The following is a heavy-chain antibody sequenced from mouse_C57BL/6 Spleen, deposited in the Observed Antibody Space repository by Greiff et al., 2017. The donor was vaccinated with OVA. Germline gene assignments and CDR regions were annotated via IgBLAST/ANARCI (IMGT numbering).Heavy chain of an antibody. CDR1: GYTFTEYT. Sequence: QVQLQQSGAELVKPGASVKLSCKASGYTFTEYTIHWVKQRSGQGLEWIGWIYPGSGSIKYNEKFKDKATLTADKSSSTVYMELSSLTSEDSAVYVCASHGDSYNNYPAWFAYWGQGTLVTVSA. CDR2: IYPGSGSI. CDR3: ASHGDSYNNYPAWFAY. D-gene: IGHD2-5*01. J-gene: IGHJ3*01. V-gene: IGHV1-62-2*01.